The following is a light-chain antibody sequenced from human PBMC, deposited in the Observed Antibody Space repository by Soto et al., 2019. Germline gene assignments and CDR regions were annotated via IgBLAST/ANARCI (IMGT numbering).Light chain of an antibody. CDR2: GAS. V-gene: IGKV3-15*01. CDR3: QQFYNYPRT. Sequence: EIVMTQSPGTLSVSPGERATISCRASQSVSSNLAWYQQKPGQAPRLLIYGASTRATGIPARFSGSGSETEFTLTISSLQSEDFAVYYCQQFYNYPRTFGQGTKVEIK. CDR1: QSVSSN. J-gene: IGKJ1*01.